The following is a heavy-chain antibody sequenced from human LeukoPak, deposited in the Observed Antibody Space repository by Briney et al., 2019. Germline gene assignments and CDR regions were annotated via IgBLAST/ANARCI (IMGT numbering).Heavy chain of an antibody. CDR3: ARDFLPAAPFDY. Sequence: AASVKVSCKASGYTSTSYYMHWVRQAPGQGLEWMGIINPSGGSTSYAQKFQGRVTMTRDTSTSTVYMELSSLRSEDTAVYYCARDFLPAAPFDYWGQGTLVTVSS. V-gene: IGHV1-46*01. CDR1: GYTSTSYY. D-gene: IGHD2-2*01. J-gene: IGHJ4*02. CDR2: INPSGGST.